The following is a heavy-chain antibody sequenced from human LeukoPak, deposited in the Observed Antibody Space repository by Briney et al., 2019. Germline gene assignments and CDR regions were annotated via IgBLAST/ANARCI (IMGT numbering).Heavy chain of an antibody. CDR2: VYLGDSDT. CDR1: GYSFTNYW. J-gene: IGHJ4*02. V-gene: IGHV5-51*01. D-gene: IGHD3-3*01. Sequence: GESLKISCKGSGYSFTNYWIGWVRQMPGKGLEWMGIVYLGDSDTRYSPSFQGQVTISADKSISTAYLQWSSLKASDTAMYYCAILSFWSPDPYYFDYWGQGTLVTVSS. CDR3: AILSFWSPDPYYFDY.